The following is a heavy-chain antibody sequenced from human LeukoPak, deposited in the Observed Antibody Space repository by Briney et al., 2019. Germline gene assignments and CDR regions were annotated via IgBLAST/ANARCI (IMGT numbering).Heavy chain of an antibody. CDR2: IYHSGSA. J-gene: IGHJ4*02. Sequence: SETLSLTCTVSGGSLSIYYWSWIRQPPGKGLEWIGYIYHSGSAYYNPSLKSRVTISVDRSKNQFSLKLNSVTAADTAVYYCARSDTAMIKVDYWGQGTLVTVSS. V-gene: IGHV4-59*12. CDR3: ARSDTAMIKVDY. D-gene: IGHD5-18*01. CDR1: GGSLSIYY.